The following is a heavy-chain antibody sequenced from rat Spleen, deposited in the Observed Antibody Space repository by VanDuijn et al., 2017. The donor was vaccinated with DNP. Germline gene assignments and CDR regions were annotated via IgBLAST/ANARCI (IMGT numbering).Heavy chain of an antibody. Sequence: EVQLVESGGGLVQPGRSLKLSCAASGFTFSDYHMAWVRQAPKKGLEWVATITTSGGSTYYRDSVKGRFTISRDNAKSTLYLQMNSLTSEDMATYYCTRPIYNNHGGFAYWGQGTLVTVSS. J-gene: IGHJ3*01. CDR1: GFTFSDYH. D-gene: IGHD1-10*01. CDR3: TRPIYNNHGGFAY. V-gene: IGHV5-7*01. CDR2: ITTSGGST.